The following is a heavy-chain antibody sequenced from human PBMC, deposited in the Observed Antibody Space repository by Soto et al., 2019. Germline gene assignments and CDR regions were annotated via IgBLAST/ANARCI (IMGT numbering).Heavy chain of an antibody. CDR2: IYYSGST. CDR3: ARQNSFAFDY. V-gene: IGHV4-39*01. J-gene: IGHJ4*02. Sequence: SETLSLTCTVSGVSISSSSYYWGWIRQPPGKGLEWIGSIYYSGSTYYNPSLKSRVTLSVDTSKNQFSLKLSSVAAADTAVYYCARQNSFAFDYWGQGTLVTVSS. D-gene: IGHD1-7*01. CDR1: GVSISSSSYY.